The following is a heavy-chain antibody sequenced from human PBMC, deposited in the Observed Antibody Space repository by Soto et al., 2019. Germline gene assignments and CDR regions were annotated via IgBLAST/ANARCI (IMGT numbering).Heavy chain of an antibody. CDR1: GFTFSSYA. Sequence: GGSLRLSCAASGFTFSSYAMNWVRQAPGKGLEWVSGISGSGGSTYYADSVKGRFTISRDNSKNTLYLQMSSLRAEDTAVYYWAKEGGSYQRRGTNFDCWGQRTMVTDSS. CDR3: AKEGGSYQRRGTNFDC. CDR2: ISGSGGST. V-gene: IGHV3-23*01. D-gene: IGHD1-26*01. J-gene: IGHJ4*02.